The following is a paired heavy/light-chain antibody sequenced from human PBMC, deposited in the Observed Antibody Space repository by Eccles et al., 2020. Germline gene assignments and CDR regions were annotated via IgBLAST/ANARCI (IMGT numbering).Light chain of an antibody. CDR1: SSDVGGYNY. Sequence: QSALTQPASVSGSPGQSITISCTGTSSDVGGYNYVSWYQQHPGKAPKLMIYDVSKRPSGVSNRFSGSKSGNTASLTISGLQAEDEADYYCSSYTSSSTWVFGGGTKLTVL. CDR2: DVS. V-gene: IGLV2-14*01. J-gene: IGLJ3*02. CDR3: SSYTSSSTWV.
Heavy chain of an antibody. Sequence: QITLKESGPTLVKPTQTLTLTCTFSGFSLSTSGVGVGWIRQPPGKALEWLALIYWNDDKRYSPSLKSRLTITKDTSKNQVVLTMTNMDPVDTATYYCAHNGYSGYDWFGAFDIWGQGTMVTVSS. J-gene: IGHJ3*02. V-gene: IGHV2-5*01. CDR3: AHNGYSGYDWFGAFDI. CDR2: IYWNDDK. D-gene: IGHD5-12*01. CDR1: GFSLSTSGVG.